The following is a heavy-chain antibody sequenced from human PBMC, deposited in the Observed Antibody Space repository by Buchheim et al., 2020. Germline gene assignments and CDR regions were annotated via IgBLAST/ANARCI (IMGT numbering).Heavy chain of an antibody. CDR2: INPSGGST. V-gene: IGHV1-46*01. CDR1: GYTFTSYY. CDR3: ARDSGPYCGGDCYRYYYYYYMDV. D-gene: IGHD2-21*02. J-gene: IGHJ6*03. Sequence: QVQLVQSGAEVKKPGASVKVSCKASGYTFTSYYMHWVRQAPGQGLEWMGIINPSGGSTSYAQKFQGRVTMTRDTSTSTVYMGLSSLRSEDTAVYYCARDSGPYCGGDCYRYYYYYYMDVWGKGTT.